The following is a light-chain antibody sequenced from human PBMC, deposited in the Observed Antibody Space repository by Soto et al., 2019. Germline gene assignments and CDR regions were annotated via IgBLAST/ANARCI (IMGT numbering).Light chain of an antibody. CDR1: SSNIGAGYD. V-gene: IGLV1-40*01. CDR2: GNS. CDR3: QSFCSSLSGVV. Sequence: QSVLTQPPSVSGAPGQRVTISCTGSSSNIGAGYDVHWYQQLPGTAPKLLIYGNSNRPSGVPDRFSGSKSGTSAFLAIAGVQGGDGAEYYCQSFCSSLSGVVFGGGTKLTVL. J-gene: IGLJ2*01.